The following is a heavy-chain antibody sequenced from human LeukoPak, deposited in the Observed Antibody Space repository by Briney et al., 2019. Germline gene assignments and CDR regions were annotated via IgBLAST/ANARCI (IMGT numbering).Heavy chain of an antibody. CDR1: GFTFSSYG. Sequence: GGSLRLSCAASGFTFSSYGMHWVRQAPGKGLEWVAVISYDGSNKCYADSVKGRFTISRDNSKNTLYLQMNSLRAEDTAVYYCAKEMATGELIDYWGQGTLVTVSS. CDR2: ISYDGSNK. V-gene: IGHV3-30*18. CDR3: AKEMATGELIDY. J-gene: IGHJ4*02. D-gene: IGHD5-24*01.